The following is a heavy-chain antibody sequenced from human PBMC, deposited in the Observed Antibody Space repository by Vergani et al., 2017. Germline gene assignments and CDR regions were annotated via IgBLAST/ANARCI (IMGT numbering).Heavy chain of an antibody. Sequence: QVPLEQSGAELKKPQSSVKVSCKASGGTFSTYGFGWVRQAPGQGLEWMGGIIPMLGEPKYAEKFQDRLTITADESTRTVYIELTSLRFEDTAKYYCATIMASLEWTESHDYIDVWGKGTTVTVSS. V-gene: IGHV1-69*01. CDR2: IIPMLGEP. CDR3: ATIMASLEWTESHDYIDV. CDR1: GGTFSTYG. D-gene: IGHD3-3*01. J-gene: IGHJ6*03.